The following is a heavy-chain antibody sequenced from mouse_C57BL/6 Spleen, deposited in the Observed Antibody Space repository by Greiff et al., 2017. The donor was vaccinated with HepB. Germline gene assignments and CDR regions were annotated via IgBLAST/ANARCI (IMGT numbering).Heavy chain of an antibody. CDR2: IDPSDSYT. CDR1: GYTFTSYW. V-gene: IGHV1-50*01. Sequence: QVQLQQPGAELVKPGASVKLSCKASGYTFTSYWMQWVKQRPGQGLEWIGEIDPSDSYTNYNQKFKGKATLTVDTSSSTAYMQLSSLTSEDSAVYYCARERNYYGSRDFDYWGQGTTLTVSS. CDR3: ARERNYYGSRDFDY. J-gene: IGHJ2*01. D-gene: IGHD1-1*01.